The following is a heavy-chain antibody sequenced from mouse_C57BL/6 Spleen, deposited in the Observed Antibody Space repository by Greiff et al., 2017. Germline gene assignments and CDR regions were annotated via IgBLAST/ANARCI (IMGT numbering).Heavy chain of an antibody. J-gene: IGHJ1*03. CDR3: ARITTLVDWDFWG. CDR2: IHPNSGST. CDR1: GYTFTSYW. Sequence: QVQLQQPGAELVEPGASVKLSCKASGYTFTSYWMTWVKQRPGQGLEWIGVIHPNSGSTNYNEKFKSKATLTVDKSSSTAYMQLSSLASEDSAVYYGARITTLVDWDFWGRGTGATVTV. D-gene: IGHD1-1*01. V-gene: IGHV1-64*01.